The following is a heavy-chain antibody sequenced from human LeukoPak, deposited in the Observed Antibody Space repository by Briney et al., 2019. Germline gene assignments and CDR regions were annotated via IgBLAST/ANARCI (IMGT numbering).Heavy chain of an antibody. D-gene: IGHD3-3*01. CDR1: GGSISSGSYY. V-gene: IGHV4-61*02. CDR3: ARLSPYYDFWSGYYTPARDY. Sequence: SQTLSLTCTVSGGSISSGSYYWSRIRQPAGKGLEWIGRIYTSGSTNYNPSHKSRITISVDTSKNQFSLKLSSVTAADTAVYYCARLSPYYDFWSGYYTPARDYWGQGTLVTVSS. CDR2: IYTSGST. J-gene: IGHJ4*02.